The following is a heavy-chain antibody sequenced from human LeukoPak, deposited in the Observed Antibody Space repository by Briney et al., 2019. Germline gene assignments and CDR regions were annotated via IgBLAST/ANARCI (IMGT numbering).Heavy chain of an antibody. CDR1: GGSISSYY. CDR3: ARLWGGYADY. J-gene: IGHJ4*02. CDR2: IYYSGST. Sequence: SETLSLTCTVSGGSISSYYWSWIRQPPGKGLEWIGYIYYSGSTNYNPSLKSRVTISVDTSKNQFSLKLSSVTAADTAVYYCARLWGGYADYWGQGTLVTVSS. D-gene: IGHD5-12*01. V-gene: IGHV4-59*08.